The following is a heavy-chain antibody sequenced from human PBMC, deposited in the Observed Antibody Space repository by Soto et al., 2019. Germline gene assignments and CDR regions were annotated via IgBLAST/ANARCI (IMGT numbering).Heavy chain of an antibody. V-gene: IGHV1-2*04. J-gene: IGHJ6*03. CDR3: AREGAAAGFYYYYMDV. D-gene: IGHD6-13*01. Sequence: QVQLVQSGAEVKKPEASVKVSCKASGYTFTGYYVHWVRQAPGQGLEWMGWINPNSGDTNYAQNFQGWVTMTRDTSISTAYMELRTLRSDDTAVYFCAREGAAAGFYYYYMDVWGRGTTVTVSS. CDR2: INPNSGDT. CDR1: GYTFTGYY.